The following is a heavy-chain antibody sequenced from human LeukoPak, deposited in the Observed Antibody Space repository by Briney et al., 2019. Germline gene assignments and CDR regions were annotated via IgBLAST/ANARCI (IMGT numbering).Heavy chain of an antibody. D-gene: IGHD3-22*01. J-gene: IGHJ4*02. V-gene: IGHV3-23*01. CDR2: ISGSGGST. CDR3: AKDRSSGYYWGSFDY. CDR1: GFTFSSYA. Sequence: GGSLRLSCAASGFTFSSYAMSWVRQAPGKGLERVSAISGSGGSTYYADSVKGRFTISRDNSKNTLYLQMNSLRAEDTAVYYCAKDRSSGYYWGSFDYWGQGTLVTVSS.